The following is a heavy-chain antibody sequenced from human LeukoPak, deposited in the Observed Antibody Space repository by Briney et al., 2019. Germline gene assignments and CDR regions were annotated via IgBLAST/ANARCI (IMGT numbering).Heavy chain of an antibody. CDR2: IRSKANSYAT. CDR1: GFTFSGSA. Sequence: PGGSLRLSCAASGFTFSGSAMHWVRQASGKGSVWVGRIRSKANSYATAYAASVKGRFTISRDDSKNTAYLQMNSLKTEDTAVYYCTRLSSYAAVAGRSYYYGMDVWGQGTTVTVSS. CDR3: TRLSSYAAVAGRSYYYGMDV. J-gene: IGHJ6*02. D-gene: IGHD6-19*01. V-gene: IGHV3-73*01.